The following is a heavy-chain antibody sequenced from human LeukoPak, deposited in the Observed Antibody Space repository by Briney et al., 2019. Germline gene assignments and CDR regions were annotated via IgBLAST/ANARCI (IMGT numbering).Heavy chain of an antibody. J-gene: IGHJ4*02. Sequence: PGGSLRLSCSAAGFPFRSHAMHWVRQAPGKGLEYVSTINDDGSLTYYADSVKGRFTISGDNSKNTVCLQMNNLRPDDSAVYNCLKGGWATIGPPKDWGQGTQVSVSS. CDR1: GFPFRSHA. V-gene: IGHV3-64D*08. CDR2: INDDGSLT. D-gene: IGHD5-24*01. CDR3: LKGGWATIGPPKD.